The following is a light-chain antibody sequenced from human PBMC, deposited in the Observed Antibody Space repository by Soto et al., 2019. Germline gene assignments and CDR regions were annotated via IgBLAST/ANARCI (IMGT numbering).Light chain of an antibody. CDR2: GAI. V-gene: IGKV3-20*01. CDR1: QSVRISY. J-gene: IGKJ2*01. Sequence: EIVLTQSPGTLSLSPGERATLSCRASQSVRISYLAWYQQNPVQAPRHLIYGAISRATGIPDRFSGIGAWTDFTLNISRLETEDYAVYYCQQYGSSSYTFGQGNKLEIK. CDR3: QQYGSSSYT.